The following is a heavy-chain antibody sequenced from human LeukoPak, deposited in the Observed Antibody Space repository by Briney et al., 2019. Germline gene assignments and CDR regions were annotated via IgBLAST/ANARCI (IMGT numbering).Heavy chain of an antibody. CDR3: MRAVAGRGDY. CDR1: GDSVSRNSVG. D-gene: IGHD6-19*01. V-gene: IGHV6-1*01. CDR2: TYYRSKWYY. J-gene: IGHJ4*02. Sequence: SQTLSLTCAISGDSVSRNSVGWTWIRQSPSRGLEWLGGTYYRSKWYYDYAVSLKSRITINPDTSKNQFSLQLNSVTPEDTAVYYCMRAVAGRGDYWGQGTLVTVSS.